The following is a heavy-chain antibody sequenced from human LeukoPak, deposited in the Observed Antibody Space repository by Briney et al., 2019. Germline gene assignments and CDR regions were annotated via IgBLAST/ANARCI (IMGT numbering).Heavy chain of an antibody. D-gene: IGHD3-16*01. J-gene: IGHJ4*02. CDR3: AREACREVGLMWPRLGGQDCRYDH. CDR1: GDTFSSYA. Sequence: GASVKVSCKASGDTFSSYAINWVRQAPGQGPEWMGRITPFLGIANYPQKFQGRVTTTADESTTTVYMELSSLRSEDTAVYYCAREACREVGLMWPRLGGQDCRYDHWGQGTLVTVSS. CDR2: ITPFLGIA. V-gene: IGHV1-69*04.